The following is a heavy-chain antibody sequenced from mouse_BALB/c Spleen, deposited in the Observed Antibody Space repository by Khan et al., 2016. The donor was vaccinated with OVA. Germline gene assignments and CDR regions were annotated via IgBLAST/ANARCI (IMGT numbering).Heavy chain of an antibody. CDR1: GYSITSEYA. CDR3: TRKDYYDYDPFPY. V-gene: IGHV3-2*02. J-gene: IGHJ3*01. D-gene: IGHD2-4*01. CDR2: INYSGNT. Sequence: EVQLVESGPGLVKPSQSLSLTCTVTGYSITSEYAWNWIRQFPGNKLEWMGYINYSGNTRYNPSLKSRISITRDTSKNQFFLQLNSVTTEDTATYYCTRKDYYDYDPFPYWGHGTLVTVSA.